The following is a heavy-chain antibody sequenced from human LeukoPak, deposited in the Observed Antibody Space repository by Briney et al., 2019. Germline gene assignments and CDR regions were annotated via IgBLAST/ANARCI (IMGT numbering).Heavy chain of an antibody. CDR1: GFTFSSYT. Sequence: PGGSLRLSCAASGFTFSSYTMHWVRQAPGKGLEYVSAISSNGGSTYYANSVKGRFTISRDNSKNTLYLQMGSLRAEDMTMYYCARSVSWLVREPHGFDIWGQGTMVTVSS. J-gene: IGHJ3*02. CDR3: ARSVSWLVREPHGFDI. V-gene: IGHV3-64*01. D-gene: IGHD6-19*01. CDR2: ISSNGGST.